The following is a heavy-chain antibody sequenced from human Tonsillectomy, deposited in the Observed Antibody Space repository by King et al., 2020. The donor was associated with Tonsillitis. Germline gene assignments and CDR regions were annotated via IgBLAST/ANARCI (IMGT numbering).Heavy chain of an antibody. CDR2: ISSSSSLI. V-gene: IGHV3-21*01. J-gene: IGHJ4*02. D-gene: IGHD3-16*01. Sequence: VQLVESGGGLVKPGESLRVSCTGTGFSFTGYTFTWVRQAPGKGLEYISSISSSSSLIFYADSVKGRFTISRDNAANSLYLQMNSLRDGDTAVYYCVRGDLRTYWGQGTLVAVSS. CDR3: VRGDLRTY. CDR1: GFSFTGYT.